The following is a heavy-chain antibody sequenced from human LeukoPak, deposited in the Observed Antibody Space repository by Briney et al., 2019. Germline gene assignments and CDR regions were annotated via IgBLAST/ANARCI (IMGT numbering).Heavy chain of an antibody. V-gene: IGHV1-69*01. CDR3: ARPHYYDSKYYYYYYMDV. CDR2: IIPIFGRA. CDR1: GGTFSSYA. D-gene: IGHD3-22*01. Sequence: GSSVKVSCKASGGTFSSYAISWVRQAPGQGLEWMGGIIPIFGRANYAQKFQGRVTITADESTSTAYMELSSLRSEDTAVYYCARPHYYDSKYYYYYYMDVWGKGTTVTVSS. J-gene: IGHJ6*03.